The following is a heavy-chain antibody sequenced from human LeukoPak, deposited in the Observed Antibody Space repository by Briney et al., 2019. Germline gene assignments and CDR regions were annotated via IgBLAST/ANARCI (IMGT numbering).Heavy chain of an antibody. Sequence: GRSLRLSCVPSGFTFSTYAMYWVRQAPGKGLEWVAVIWYDGSNEHYADSVKGRFTISRDDSENTLDLQMNSLRTEDTAVYYCERGGITIFGVATYLDVWGKGTTVIVSS. V-gene: IGHV3-30*04. D-gene: IGHD3-3*01. CDR3: ERGGITIFGVATYLDV. CDR2: IWYDGSNE. J-gene: IGHJ6*03. CDR1: GFTFSTYA.